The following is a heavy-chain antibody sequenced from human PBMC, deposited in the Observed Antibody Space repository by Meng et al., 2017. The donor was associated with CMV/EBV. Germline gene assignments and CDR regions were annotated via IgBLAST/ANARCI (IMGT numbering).Heavy chain of an antibody. CDR3: ASDLRYCSSTSCYAGGKLFDY. Sequence: SETLSLTCTVSGGSISSSSYYWGWIRQPPGKGLEWIGSIYYSGSTYSNQSLKSRVTISVDTSKNQFPLKLSSVTAADTAVYYCASDLRYCSSTSCYAGGKLFDYWGQGTLVTVSS. V-gene: IGHV4-39*06. D-gene: IGHD2-2*01. CDR2: IYYSGST. J-gene: IGHJ4*02. CDR1: GGSISSSSYY.